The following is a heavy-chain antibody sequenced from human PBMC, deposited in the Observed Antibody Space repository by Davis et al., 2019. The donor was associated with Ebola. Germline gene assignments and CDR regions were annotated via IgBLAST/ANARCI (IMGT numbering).Heavy chain of an antibody. D-gene: IGHD6-13*01. V-gene: IGHV3-73*01. J-gene: IGHJ4*02. Sequence: GESLKISCAASGFTFSGSAMHWVRQASGKGLEWVGRIRSKANSYATAYAASVKGRFTISRDDSKNTAYQQMNSLKTEDTAVYYCTIAAADIDYWGQGTLVTVSS. CDR1: GFTFSGSA. CDR2: IRSKANSYAT. CDR3: TIAAADIDY.